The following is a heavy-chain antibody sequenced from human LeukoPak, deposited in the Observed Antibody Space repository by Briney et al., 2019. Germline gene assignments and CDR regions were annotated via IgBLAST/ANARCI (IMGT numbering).Heavy chain of an antibody. CDR2: ISGSGGST. Sequence: GGSLRLSCAASGFTFSSYAMSWVRQAPGKGLEWVSAISGSGGSTYYADSVKGRFTISRDNSKNTLYLQMNSLRAEDTAVYYCAKTLLNSSGWEACDYWGQGTLVTVSS. V-gene: IGHV3-23*01. CDR3: AKTLLNSSGWEACDY. D-gene: IGHD6-19*01. J-gene: IGHJ4*02. CDR1: GFTFSSYA.